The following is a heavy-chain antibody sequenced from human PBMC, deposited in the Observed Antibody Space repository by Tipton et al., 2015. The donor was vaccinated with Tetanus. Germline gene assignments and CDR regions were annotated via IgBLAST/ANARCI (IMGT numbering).Heavy chain of an antibody. D-gene: IGHD5-18*01. V-gene: IGHV4-59*12. CDR1: GGSISSYY. Sequence: TLSLTCTVSGGSISSYYWSWIRQPPGKGLEWIGEIYHSGSTNYNPSLKSRVTISVDKSKNQFSLKLSSVTAADTAVYYCAREGYSYGGYFDYWGQGTLVTVSS. J-gene: IGHJ4*02. CDR2: IYHSGST. CDR3: AREGYSYGGYFDY.